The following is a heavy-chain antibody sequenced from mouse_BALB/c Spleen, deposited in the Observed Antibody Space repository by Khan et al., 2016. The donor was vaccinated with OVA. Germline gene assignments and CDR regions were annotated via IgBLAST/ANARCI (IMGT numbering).Heavy chain of an antibody. Sequence: QVQLQQSGAELAKPGASVKMSCKASGYSFVNYWIHWIKQRPGQGLEWIGYINPSTGYTEYNQKFKEKATLTADTPSSTAYMQLSSLTSDDAAVYHCTRCGNSYGSTFVYWGQGTTLTVSS. CDR2: INPSTGYT. D-gene: IGHD1-1*01. V-gene: IGHV1-7*01. CDR3: TRCGNSYGSTFVY. CDR1: GYSFVNYW. J-gene: IGHJ2*01.